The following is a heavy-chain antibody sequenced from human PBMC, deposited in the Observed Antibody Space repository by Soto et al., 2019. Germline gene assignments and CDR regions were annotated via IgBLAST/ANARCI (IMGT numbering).Heavy chain of an antibody. CDR1: GYSFTSYW. Sequence: GESLKISCKGSGYSFTSYWIGWVRQMPGKGLEWMGIIYPGESDTRYSPSFQGQVTISADKSINTAYLQWSSLKASDTAIYYCARHGGYCRSTSCYSDAFDIWGQGTMVTVSS. V-gene: IGHV5-51*01. CDR3: ARHGGYCRSTSCYSDAFDI. CDR2: IYPGESDT. J-gene: IGHJ3*02. D-gene: IGHD2-2*01.